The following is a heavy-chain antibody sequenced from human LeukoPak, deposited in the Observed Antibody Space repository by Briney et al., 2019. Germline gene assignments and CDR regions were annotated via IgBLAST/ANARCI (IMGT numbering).Heavy chain of an antibody. V-gene: IGHV3-23*01. CDR1: GFIFNNYG. CDR2: ISNDGGGT. D-gene: IGHD3-22*01. CDR3: AKGSSGYFADL. Sequence: SGGSLRLSCAASGFIFNNYGLIWVRQAPGKGLQWVSAISNDGGGTTYADFVKGRFTTSRDNSKNTLFLQMNSLRAEDTALYYCAKGSSGYFADLWGQGTLVTVSS. J-gene: IGHJ5*02.